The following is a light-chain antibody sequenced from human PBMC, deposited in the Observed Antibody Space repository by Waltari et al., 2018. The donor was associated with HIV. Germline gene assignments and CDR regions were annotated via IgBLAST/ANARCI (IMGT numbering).Light chain of an antibody. J-gene: IGLJ2*01. CDR1: SSVADGYHY. CDR2: EVS. V-gene: IGLV2-14*01. CDR3: SSYTSSSTLV. Sequence: QSALTQPAPVSGSPGQSIPISCTGTSSVADGYHYVSWSQQHPGNAATPRIYEVSKRPSGVSTRFSGSKSGNTASLTISELQAEDEADYYCSSYTSSSTLVFGGGTKLTVL.